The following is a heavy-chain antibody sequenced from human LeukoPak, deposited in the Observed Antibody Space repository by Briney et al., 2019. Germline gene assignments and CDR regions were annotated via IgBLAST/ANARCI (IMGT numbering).Heavy chain of an antibody. J-gene: IGHJ4*02. D-gene: IGHD4-17*01. V-gene: IGHV4-59*01. CDR1: GGSISSYY. CDR2: IYYSGST. Sequence: SETLSLTCTVSGGSISSYYWSWIRQPPGKGLEWIGYIYYSGSTNYNPSLKSRVTISVDTSKNQFSLKLRSVTAADTAVYYCAREGAYGDYDIDYWCQGPLVTVSS. CDR3: AREGAYGDYDIDY.